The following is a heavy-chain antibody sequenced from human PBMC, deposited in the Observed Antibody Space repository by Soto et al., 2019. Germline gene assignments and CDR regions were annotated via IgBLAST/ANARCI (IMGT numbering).Heavy chain of an antibody. D-gene: IGHD2-21*02. CDR2: ISGSDGTT. V-gene: IGHV3-23*01. J-gene: IGHJ4*02. Sequence: EVQLLESGGGLVQPGGSLRLSCAASGFTFSTFAMSWVRQAPGKGLEWVSVISGSDGTTYYADSVKGRFTISRDNSKNTLYLQMNSLRVEDTAVYYCAEDRPSRLPYYFDYWGQGALGTVSS. CDR1: GFTFSTFA. CDR3: AEDRPSRLPYYFDY.